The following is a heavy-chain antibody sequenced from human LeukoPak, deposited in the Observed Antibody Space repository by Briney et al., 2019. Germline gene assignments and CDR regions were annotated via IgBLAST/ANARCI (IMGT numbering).Heavy chain of an antibody. CDR1: GGSISSYY. V-gene: IGHV4-59*06. CDR2: IYYSGST. D-gene: IGHD5-24*01. CDR3: ARDLVRQSHAFDI. J-gene: IGHJ3*02. Sequence: PSETLSLTCTVSGGSISSYYWSWIRQHPGKGLEWIGYIYYSGSTYYNPSLKSRVTISVDTSKNQFSLKLSSVTAADTAVYYCARDLVRQSHAFDIWGQGTMVTVSS.